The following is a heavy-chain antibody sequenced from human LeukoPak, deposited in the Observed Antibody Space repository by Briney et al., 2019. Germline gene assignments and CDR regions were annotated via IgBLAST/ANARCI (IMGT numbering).Heavy chain of an antibody. CDR1: GYSISSSNW. Sequence: SDTLSLTCAVSGYSISSSNWWGWIRQPPGKGLEWIGYIYYSGSTYYNPSLKSRVTISVDTSKNQFSLKLSSVTAADTAVYYCARSGYGAEYFQHWGQGTLVTVSS. V-gene: IGHV4-28*01. CDR3: ARSGYGAEYFQH. J-gene: IGHJ1*01. CDR2: IYYSGST. D-gene: IGHD3-22*01.